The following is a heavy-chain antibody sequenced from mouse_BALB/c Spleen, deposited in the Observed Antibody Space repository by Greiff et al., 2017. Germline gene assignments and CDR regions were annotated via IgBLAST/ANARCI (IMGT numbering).Heavy chain of an antibody. J-gene: IGHJ4*01. D-gene: IGHD2-3*01. CDR2: INPYNGDT. V-gene: IGHV1-37*01. CDR1: GYSFTGYF. Sequence: EVKLQQSGPELVKPGASVKISCKASGYSFTGYFMNWVKQSHGKSLEWIGRINPYNGDTFYNQKFKGKATLTVDKSSSTAHMELLSLTSEDSAVYYCVRWGYYDGYYDYAMDYWGQGTSVTVSA. CDR3: VRWGYYDGYYDYAMDY.